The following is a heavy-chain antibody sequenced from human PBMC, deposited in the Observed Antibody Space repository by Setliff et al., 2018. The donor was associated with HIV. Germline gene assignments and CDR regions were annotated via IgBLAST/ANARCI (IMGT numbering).Heavy chain of an antibody. D-gene: IGHD3-22*01. J-gene: IGHJ4*02. CDR2: MSYDGNNK. CDR1: GFNFMFFA. Sequence: GSLRLSCTAPGFNFMFFAMHWVRQAPGKGLEWVAVMSYDGNNKYYTDSVKGRFTISGDNSKNTLYLQMNSLRAEDTAVYYCARSTHDSSPNWGQGTLVTVSS. V-gene: IGHV3-30*07. CDR3: ARSTHDSSPN.